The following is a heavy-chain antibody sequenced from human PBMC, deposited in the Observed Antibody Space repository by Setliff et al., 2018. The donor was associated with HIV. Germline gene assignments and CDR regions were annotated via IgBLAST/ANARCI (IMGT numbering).Heavy chain of an antibody. J-gene: IGHJ4*02. CDR3: ATSPAGEILGSRPFYFDY. Sequence: SETLSLTCTVSGDSINSGNYYWSWIRQHPGKGLEWIGYIYYSGSPYYSPSLKSRVTISEDTSKNQFSLKMGSVTAADTAVYYCATSPAGEILGSRPFYFDYWGQGTLVTVSS. D-gene: IGHD3-10*01. V-gene: IGHV4-31*03. CDR2: IYYSGSP. CDR1: GDSINSGNYY.